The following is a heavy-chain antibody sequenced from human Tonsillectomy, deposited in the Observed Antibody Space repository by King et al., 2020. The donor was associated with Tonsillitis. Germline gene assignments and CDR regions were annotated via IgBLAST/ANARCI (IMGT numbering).Heavy chain of an antibody. Sequence: VQLVESGGGLVKPGGSLRLSCAASGFTFSNYSMNWVRQAPGKGLEWVPSISSSGAYILYADSVEGRFTISRDNAKNSLYLQMNSLRAEDTAVYYCARFTYDILSGYYIDYFDYWGQGTLVTVSS. J-gene: IGHJ4*02. CDR1: GFTFSNYS. D-gene: IGHD3-9*01. CDR3: ARFTYDILSGYYIDYFDY. V-gene: IGHV3-21*01. CDR2: ISSSGAYI.